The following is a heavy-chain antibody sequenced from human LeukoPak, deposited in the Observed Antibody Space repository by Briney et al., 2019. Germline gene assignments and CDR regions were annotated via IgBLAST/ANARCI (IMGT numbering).Heavy chain of an antibody. Sequence: PGGSLRLSCAASGFTVSSNYMSWVRQAPGEGLEWVSVIYSGGSTYYADSVKGRFTISRDNAKNSLYLQMNSLRAEDTAVYYCARDSSSGYYYWFDPWGQGTLVTVSS. CDR1: GFTVSSNY. J-gene: IGHJ5*02. CDR3: ARDSSSGYYYWFDP. D-gene: IGHD3-22*01. CDR2: IYSGGST. V-gene: IGHV3-53*01.